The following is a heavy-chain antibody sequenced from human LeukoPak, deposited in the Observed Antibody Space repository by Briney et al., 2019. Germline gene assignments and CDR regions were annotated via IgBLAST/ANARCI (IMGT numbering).Heavy chain of an antibody. CDR2: INQDGSEQ. CDR3: ARDPRGAYGSGNWFDI. D-gene: IGHD3-10*01. V-gene: IGHV3-7*01. J-gene: IGHJ5*02. CDR1: RFTFRNYW. Sequence: GGSLRLSCEDSRFTFRNYWMNWLRQAPGKGLEWVASINQDGSEQYYVDSVKGRFTISRDNANKSLYLQMNSLRVEDTAVYYCARDPRGAYGSGNWFDIWGQGTQVIVSS.